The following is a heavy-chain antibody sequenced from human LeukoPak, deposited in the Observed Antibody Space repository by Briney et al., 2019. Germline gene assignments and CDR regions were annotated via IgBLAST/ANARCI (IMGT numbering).Heavy chain of an antibody. CDR2: IYYSGST. J-gene: IGHJ4*02. CDR3: ARYMTTVVLIDY. V-gene: IGHV4-39*01. Sequence: SETLSLTCTVSGGSISSSSYYWGWIRHPPGKGLEWIGSIYYSGSTYYNPSLKSRVTISVDTSKNQFSLKLSSVTAADTAVYYCARYMTTVVLIDYWGQGTLVTVSS. D-gene: IGHD4-23*01. CDR1: GGSISSSSYY.